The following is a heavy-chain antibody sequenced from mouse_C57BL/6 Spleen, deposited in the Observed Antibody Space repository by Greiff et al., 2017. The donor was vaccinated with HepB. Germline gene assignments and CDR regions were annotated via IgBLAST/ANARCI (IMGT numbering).Heavy chain of an antibody. Sequence: VQLQQSGAELVKPGASVKMSCKASGYTFTSYWITWVKQRPGQGLEWIGDIYPGSGSTNYNEKFKSKATLTVDPSSSTADMQLSSLTSEDSAVYYCARNDYQMGFDYWGQGTTLTVSS. D-gene: IGHD1-1*02. V-gene: IGHV1-55*01. J-gene: IGHJ2*01. CDR2: IYPGSGST. CDR1: GYTFTSYW. CDR3: ARNDYQMGFDY.